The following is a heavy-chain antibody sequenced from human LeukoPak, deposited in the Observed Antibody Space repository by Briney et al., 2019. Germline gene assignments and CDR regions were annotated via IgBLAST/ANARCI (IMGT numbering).Heavy chain of an antibody. CDR3: ARDPSYYGDYYYGMDV. D-gene: IGHD4-17*01. V-gene: IGHV3-64*01. CDR1: GFTFSSYA. J-gene: IGHJ6*02. Sequence: QPGGSLRLSCAVSGFTFSSYAMHWVRQAPGKGLEYVSAISSNGGSTYYANSVKGRFTIFRDNSKDTLYLQMGSLRAEDMAVYYCARDPSYYGDYYYGMDVWGQGTTVTVSS. CDR2: ISSNGGST.